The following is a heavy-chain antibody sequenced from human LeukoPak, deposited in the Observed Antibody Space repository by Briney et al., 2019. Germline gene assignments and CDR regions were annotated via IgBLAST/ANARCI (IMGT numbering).Heavy chain of an antibody. J-gene: IGHJ4*02. D-gene: IGHD4-17*01. CDR2: INAGNGNT. CDR3: ARVDGDYVTFDY. CDR1: GYTFTSYA. V-gene: IGHV1-3*01. Sequence: GASVKVSCKASGYTFTSYAMHWVRQAPGQRLEWMGWINAGNGNTKYSQKFQGRVTITRDTSASTAYMELSSLRSEDTAVYYCARVDGDYVTFDYRGQGTLVTVSS.